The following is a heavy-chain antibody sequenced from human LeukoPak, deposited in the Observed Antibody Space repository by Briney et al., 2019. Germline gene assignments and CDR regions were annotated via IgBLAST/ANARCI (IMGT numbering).Heavy chain of an antibody. CDR3: ARGAILGGYNLIDD. V-gene: IGHV3-30*04. D-gene: IGHD1-26*01. CDR2: ILSDRSIQ. J-gene: IGHJ4*02. CDR1: GFTFGTYA. Sequence: GGSLRLSCAASGFTFGTYAMHWVRQAPGKGLEWVAVILSDRSIQNTADSVRGRFIISRDNSKNTLFLQMNRLRTEDTAVYYCARGAILGGYNLIDDWGQGTLVTVSS.